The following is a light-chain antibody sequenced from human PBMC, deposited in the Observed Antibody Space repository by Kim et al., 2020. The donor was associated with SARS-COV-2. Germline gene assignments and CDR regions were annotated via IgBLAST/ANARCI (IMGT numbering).Light chain of an antibody. CDR3: QQYGSSPIT. CDR1: QSVSNNY. J-gene: IGKJ5*01. V-gene: IGKV3-20*01. CDR2: GAS. Sequence: EIVLTQSPGTLSLSPGERGTLSCRASQSVSNNYLAWYQQGLGQAPRLLIYGASSRATGIPDRFSGSGSGTDFTLTISRLEPEDFAVYYCQQYGSSPITFGQGTRLEIK.